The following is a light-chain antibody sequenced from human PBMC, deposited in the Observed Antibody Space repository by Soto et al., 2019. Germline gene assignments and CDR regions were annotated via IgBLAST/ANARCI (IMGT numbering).Light chain of an antibody. V-gene: IGLV2-14*01. CDR3: SSYTSSSSLV. CDR1: SSDVGGYKY. Sequence: QSVLTQPASVSGSPGQSINISCTGTSSDVGGYKYVSWYQQHPGKAPKLMIYDVNNRPSGVSNRFSASKSGNTASLTISGLQGEDEADYYCSSYTSSSSLVFGGGTQLTVL. J-gene: IGLJ2*01. CDR2: DVN.